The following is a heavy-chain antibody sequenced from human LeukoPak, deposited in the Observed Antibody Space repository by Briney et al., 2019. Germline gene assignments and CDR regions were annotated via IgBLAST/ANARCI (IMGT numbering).Heavy chain of an antibody. D-gene: IGHD6-19*01. CDR2: ISGSGGTT. CDR3: AKDRLAPSPQYYFDY. J-gene: IGHJ4*02. CDR1: GFTFSSYA. V-gene: IGHV3-23*01. Sequence: QPGGSLRLSCAASGFTFSSYAMSWVRQAPGKGLEWVSVISGSGGTTYYADSVKGRFAISRDNSKSTLYLQMNTLRAEDTAVYYCAKDRLAPSPQYYFDYWGQGTLVTVSS.